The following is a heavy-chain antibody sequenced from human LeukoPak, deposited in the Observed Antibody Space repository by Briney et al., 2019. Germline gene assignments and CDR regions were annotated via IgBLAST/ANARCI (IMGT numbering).Heavy chain of an antibody. J-gene: IGHJ3*02. Sequence: GGSLRLSCAASGFTFSSYAMHWVRQAPGKGLEWVSVISYDGSNKYYADSVKGRFTISSDNSKNTLYLQMNSLRAEDTAVYYCAKDQHSGSYWGDAFDIWGQGTMVTVSS. D-gene: IGHD1-26*01. CDR2: ISYDGSNK. CDR1: GFTFSSYA. CDR3: AKDQHSGSYWGDAFDI. V-gene: IGHV3-30-3*01.